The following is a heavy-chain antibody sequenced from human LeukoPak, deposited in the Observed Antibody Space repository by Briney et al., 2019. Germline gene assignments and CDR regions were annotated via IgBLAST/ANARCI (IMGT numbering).Heavy chain of an antibody. CDR1: GGSISSSNW. Sequence: SGTLSLTCAVSGGSISSSNWWSWVRQPPGKGLEWIGEIYHSGSTNYNPSLKSRDTISVDKSKNQFSLKLSSVTAADTAVYYCARSSSDGNYGMDVWGKGTTVTVSS. V-gene: IGHV4-4*02. J-gene: IGHJ6*04. CDR2: IYHSGST. CDR3: ARSSSDGNYGMDV.